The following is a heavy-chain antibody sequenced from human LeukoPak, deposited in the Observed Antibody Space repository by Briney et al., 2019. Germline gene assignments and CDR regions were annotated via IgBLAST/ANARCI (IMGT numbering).Heavy chain of an antibody. J-gene: IGHJ4*02. V-gene: IGHV3-23*01. D-gene: IGHD6-13*01. CDR3: AAGTAADF. CDR2: LNEDGGYT. CDR1: GFTFSIYA. Sequence: GGSLRLSCAASGFTFSIYAMSWVRQAPGKGLAWVSGLNEDGGYTYYADSVKGRFTISRDNAKSALYLQMNSLRLEDTAVYYCAAGTAADFWGQGTLVTVSS.